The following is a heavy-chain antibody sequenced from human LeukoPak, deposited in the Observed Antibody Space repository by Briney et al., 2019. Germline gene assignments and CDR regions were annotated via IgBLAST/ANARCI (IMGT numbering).Heavy chain of an antibody. V-gene: IGHV3-23*01. CDR1: GFTFSTYP. J-gene: IGHJ5*01. D-gene: IGHD2-15*01. CDR3: AKGHRLCSSGNCNSQVDS. Sequence: TGGSLRLSCAASGFTFSTYPMSWVRQAPGKGLVWISTISGSGTATHHADSVKGRFTISRDNSKNTLFLQMNSLRADDTAAYYCAKGHRLCSSGNCNSQVDSWGHGTLVIVPS. CDR2: ISGSGTAT.